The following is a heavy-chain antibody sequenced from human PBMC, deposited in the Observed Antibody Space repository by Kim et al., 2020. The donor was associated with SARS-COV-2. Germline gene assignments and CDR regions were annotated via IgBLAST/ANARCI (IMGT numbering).Heavy chain of an antibody. CDR3: TRLDDYGDYPYYYYGMDL. CDR2: IRSKAYGGTT. V-gene: IGHV3-49*03. J-gene: IGHJ6*02. CDR1: GFTFGDYA. Sequence: GGSLRLSCTASGFTFGDYAMSWFRQAPGKGLEWVGFIRSKAYGGTTEYAASVKGRFTISRDDSKSIAYLQMNSLKTEDTAVYYCTRLDDYGDYPYYYYGMDLWGQGTTVTVSS. D-gene: IGHD4-17*01.